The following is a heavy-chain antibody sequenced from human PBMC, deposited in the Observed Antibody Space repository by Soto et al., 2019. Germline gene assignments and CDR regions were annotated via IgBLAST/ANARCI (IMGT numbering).Heavy chain of an antibody. Sequence: QVQLVQSGAEVKKPGASVKVSCQASGYPFTTYALHWVRQAPGQRLEWMGWINAGNGDTKYSQKFQGRITITRDTSASTAYMELSSLRSEDTSVYFCARDPGTASALRAYHFEYWGQGTLVTVSS. CDR2: INAGNGDT. D-gene: IGHD1-7*01. CDR1: GYPFTTYA. V-gene: IGHV1-3*01. CDR3: ARDPGTASALRAYHFEY. J-gene: IGHJ4*02.